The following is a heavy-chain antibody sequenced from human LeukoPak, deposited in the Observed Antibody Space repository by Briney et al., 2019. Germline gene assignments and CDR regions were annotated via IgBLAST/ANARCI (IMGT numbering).Heavy chain of an antibody. V-gene: IGHV3-30*02. Sequence: PSGGSLRLSCAASGFTFSSYGMHWVRQAPGKGLEWVAFIRYDGSNKYYADSVKGRFTISRDNSQNTLYLQMDSLRAEDTAVYYCAKDRVAVAGTSDFWGQGTLVTVSS. CDR3: AKDRVAVAGTSDF. CDR1: GFTFSSYG. J-gene: IGHJ4*02. D-gene: IGHD6-19*01. CDR2: IRYDGSNK.